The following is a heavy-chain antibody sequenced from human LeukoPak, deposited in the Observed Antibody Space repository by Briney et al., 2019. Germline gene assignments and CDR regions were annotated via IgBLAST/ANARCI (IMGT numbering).Heavy chain of an antibody. CDR1: GGSISSYY. V-gene: IGHV4-59*01. D-gene: IGHD5-12*01. CDR3: ARALSGYVRY. Sequence: SETLSLTCTVSGGSISSYYWSWIRQPPGEGLEWIGYIYYSGSTNYNPSLKSRVTISVDTSKNQFSLKLSSVTAADTAVYYCARALSGYVRYWGQGTLVTVSS. CDR2: IYYSGST. J-gene: IGHJ4*02.